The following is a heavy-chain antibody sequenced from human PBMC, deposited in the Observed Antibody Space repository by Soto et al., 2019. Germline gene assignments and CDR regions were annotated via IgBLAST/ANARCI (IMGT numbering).Heavy chain of an antibody. CDR1: GYTFTSYD. D-gene: IGHD3-3*01. CDR2: MNPNSGNT. CDR3: ASVSRGTIFGPPSDSYMDV. Sequence: ASLNVSCKASGYTFTSYDINWYRQATGQGLEWMGWMNPNSGNTGYAQKFQGRVTMTRNTSISTAYMELSSLRSEDTAVYYCASVSRGTIFGPPSDSYMDVWGKGTTVTVA. J-gene: IGHJ6*03. V-gene: IGHV1-8*01.